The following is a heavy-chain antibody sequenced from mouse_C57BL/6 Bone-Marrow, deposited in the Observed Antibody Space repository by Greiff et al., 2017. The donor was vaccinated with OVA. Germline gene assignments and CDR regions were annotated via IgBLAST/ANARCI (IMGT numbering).Heavy chain of an antibody. CDR3: AREDYYAMDY. Sequence: QVQLQQPGAELVKPGASVKMSCKASGYTFTSYWITWVTQRPGQGLEWIGDLYPGSGSTNYNEKFKSKATLTVDTSSSTAYMQLSSLTSEDSAVYYCAREDYYAMDYWGQGTSVTVSS. CDR2: LYPGSGST. V-gene: IGHV1-55*01. CDR1: GYTFTSYW. J-gene: IGHJ4*01.